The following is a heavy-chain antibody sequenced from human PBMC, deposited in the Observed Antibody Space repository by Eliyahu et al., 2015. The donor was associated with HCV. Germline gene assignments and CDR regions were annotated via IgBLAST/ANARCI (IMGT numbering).Heavy chain of an antibody. V-gene: IGHV3-23*01. CDR2: IIGSGGST. D-gene: IGHD2-15*01. J-gene: IGHJ3*02. CDR3: AKALGSYYRDAFDI. CDR1: GFTFXSYA. Sequence: EVQLLESGGGLVQPGGSLRLSCAASGFTFXSYAMSWVRQAPGKGLEWVSAIIGSGGSTYYADSVKGRFTISRDNSKNTLYLQMHSLRAEDTAIYYCAKALGSYYRDAFDIWGQGTMVTVSS.